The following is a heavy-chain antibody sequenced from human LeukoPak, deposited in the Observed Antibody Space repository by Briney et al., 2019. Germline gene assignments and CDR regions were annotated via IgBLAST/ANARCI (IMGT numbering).Heavy chain of an antibody. CDR2: INPSGGST. D-gene: IGHD3-10*01. CDR3: ATTGVSGSYYRLPDY. CDR1: GYTFTSYY. J-gene: IGHJ4*02. Sequence: APVKVSCKASGYTFTSYYMHWVRQAPGQGLEWMGIINPSGGSTSYAQKFQGRVTMTRDTSTSTVYMELSGLRSEDTAVYYCATTGVSGSYYRLPDYWGQGTLVTVSS. V-gene: IGHV1-46*01.